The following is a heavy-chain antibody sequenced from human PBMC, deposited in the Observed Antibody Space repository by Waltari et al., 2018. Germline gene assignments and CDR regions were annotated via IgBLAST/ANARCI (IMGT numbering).Heavy chain of an antibody. J-gene: IGHJ6*02. CDR3: ARGLRILPDYDFGLDV. D-gene: IGHD3-16*01. CDR1: GASITNYF. Sequence: QVQLQESGPGLVKPSEALSLTCTVSGASITNYFWIWVRQPAGQGLEWIGRIHSDGNITYSPSLRSRLHTSRDTSRNQFSLRLSSVTAADTAVYYCARGLRILPDYDFGLDVWGQGTTVSVSS. V-gene: IGHV4-4*07. CDR2: IHSDGNI.